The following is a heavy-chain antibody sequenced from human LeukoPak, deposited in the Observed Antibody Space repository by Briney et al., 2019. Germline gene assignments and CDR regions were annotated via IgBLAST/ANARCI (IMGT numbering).Heavy chain of an antibody. Sequence: SETLSLTCAVYGGSFSGYYWSWIRQPPGKGLEWIGRIDTSGNTNYKPSLKSRVTMSVDTSKNQFSLKLSSVTAADTAVYYCARVSSSWYQDWYFDLWGRGTLVTVSS. CDR3: ARVSSSWYQDWYFDL. J-gene: IGHJ2*01. D-gene: IGHD6-13*01. V-gene: IGHV4-59*10. CDR1: GGSFSGYY. CDR2: IDTSGNT.